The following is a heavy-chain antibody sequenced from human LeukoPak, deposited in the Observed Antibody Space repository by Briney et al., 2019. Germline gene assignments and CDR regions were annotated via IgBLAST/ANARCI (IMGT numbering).Heavy chain of an antibody. CDR1: GFTFSSYW. Sequence: GGSLKAPCAASGFTFSSYWMSWVRQAPGKGLEWVANIKQDGSEKYHVDAVKGRFNISRDNAKNSLYLQMNSLRAEDTAVYYCARGRVGGSYVYWGQGTLVTVSS. CDR3: ARGRVGGSYVY. V-gene: IGHV3-7*01. D-gene: IGHD1-26*01. J-gene: IGHJ4*02. CDR2: IKQDGSEK.